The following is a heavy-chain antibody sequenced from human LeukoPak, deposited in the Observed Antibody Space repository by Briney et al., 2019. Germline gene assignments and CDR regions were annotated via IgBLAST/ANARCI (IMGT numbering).Heavy chain of an antibody. D-gene: IGHD3-22*01. CDR2: INHSGST. Sequence: SETLSLTCAVYGGSFSGYYWSWIRQPPGKGLEWIGEINHSGSTNYNPSLKSRVTISVDTSKNQFSLKLSSVTAADTAVYYCARGHRTYYYDSSGYYYECYFDYWGQGTLVTVSS. V-gene: IGHV4-34*01. CDR1: GGSFSGYY. J-gene: IGHJ4*02. CDR3: ARGHRTYYYDSSGYYYECYFDY.